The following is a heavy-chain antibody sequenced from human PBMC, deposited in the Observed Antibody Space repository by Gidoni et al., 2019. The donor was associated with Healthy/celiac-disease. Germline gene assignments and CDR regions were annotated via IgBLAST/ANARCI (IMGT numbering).Heavy chain of an antibody. CDR3: ARHYDFWSGFDY. D-gene: IGHD3-3*01. Sequence: QLQLQESGPGLVKPSETLSLTCTVPGGPISSSSYYWAWLRQPPGKGLEWVGSIYYSGSTYYNPSLKSLLTISVDTSQNQFSLKLSSVTAADTAVYYCARHYDFWSGFDYWGQGTLVTVSS. J-gene: IGHJ4*02. V-gene: IGHV4-39*01. CDR1: GGPISSSSYY. CDR2: IYYSGST.